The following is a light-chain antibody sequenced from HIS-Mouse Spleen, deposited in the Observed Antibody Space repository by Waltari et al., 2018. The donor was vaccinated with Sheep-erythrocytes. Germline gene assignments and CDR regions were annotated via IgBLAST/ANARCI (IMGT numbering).Light chain of an antibody. CDR2: DVS. CDR3: CSYAGSYNHV. V-gene: IGLV2-11*01. Sequence: QSALTQPRSVSGSPGQSVTISCTGTSSDVGGYNYVSWYQQHPGKAPKLMIYDVSKRPAWFPDRCSGSKPGNTASLTISGLQAEDEADYYCCSYAGSYNHVFATGTKVTVL. CDR1: SSDVGGYNY. J-gene: IGLJ1*01.